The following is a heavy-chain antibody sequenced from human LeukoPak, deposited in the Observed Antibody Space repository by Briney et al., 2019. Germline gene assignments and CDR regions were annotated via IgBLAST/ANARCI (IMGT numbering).Heavy chain of an antibody. Sequence: SETLSLTCAVSGGSISSGGYSWNWIRQPPGKGLEWIGCIFSSGTTYYNPSLKSRITMSLDRSKNQFSLKLSSVTAADTAVYYCARAPMVSNWFDPWGQGTLVTVSS. CDR2: IFSSGTT. CDR3: ARAPMVSNWFDP. D-gene: IGHD3-10*01. CDR1: GGSISSGGYS. V-gene: IGHV4-30-2*01. J-gene: IGHJ5*02.